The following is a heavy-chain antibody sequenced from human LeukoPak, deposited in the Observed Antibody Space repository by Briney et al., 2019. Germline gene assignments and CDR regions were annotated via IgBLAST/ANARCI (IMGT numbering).Heavy chain of an antibody. V-gene: IGHV4-59*08. CDR1: GGSVSSYY. J-gene: IGHJ4*02. CDR3: ATHGTNSSESYFDY. Sequence: SETLSLICSVPGGSVSSYYCSWIRQSPGKGLEWIGYIHNSGRTNYNPSLKSRVTGFVDTSKNQVSLRLSSVTAAETAVYYCATHGTNSSESYFDYWGQGALVTVSS. D-gene: IGHD1/OR15-1a*01. CDR2: IHNSGRT.